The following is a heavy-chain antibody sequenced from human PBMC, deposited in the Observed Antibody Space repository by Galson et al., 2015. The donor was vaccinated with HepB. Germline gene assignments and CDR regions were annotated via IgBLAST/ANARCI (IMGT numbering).Heavy chain of an antibody. J-gene: IGHJ3*02. D-gene: IGHD3-22*01. V-gene: IGHV1-58*01. CDR1: GFTFTSSA. CDR3: AAEAYYYDSSGYPNAFDI. Sequence: SVKVSCKASGFTFTSSAVQWVRQARGQRLEWIGWIVVGSGNTNYAQKFQERVTITRDMSTSTAYMELSSLRSEDTAVYYCAAEAYYYDSSGYPNAFDIWGQGTMVTVSS. CDR2: IVVGSGNT.